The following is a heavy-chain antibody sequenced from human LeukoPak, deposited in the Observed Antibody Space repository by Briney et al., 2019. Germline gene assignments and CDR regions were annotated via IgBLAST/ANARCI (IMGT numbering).Heavy chain of an antibody. J-gene: IGHJ4*02. D-gene: IGHD2-21*01. Sequence: SETLSLTCAVYGGSFSGYYWSWIRQPPGKGLEWIGEINHSGSTNYNPSLKSRVTISVDTSKNQFSLKLSSVTAADTAVYYCAGAYPHHFDYWGQGTLVTVSS. CDR1: GGSFSGYY. CDR2: INHSGST. CDR3: AGAYPHHFDY. V-gene: IGHV4-34*01.